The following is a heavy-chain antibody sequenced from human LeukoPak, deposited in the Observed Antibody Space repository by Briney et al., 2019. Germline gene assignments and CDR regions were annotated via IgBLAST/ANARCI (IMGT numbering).Heavy chain of an antibody. CDR1: GFTFSSYW. CDR3: ARRAGGYSHPYDY. D-gene: IGHD4-23*01. J-gene: IGHJ4*02. V-gene: IGHV3-74*01. CDR2: INSDGSST. Sequence: GGSLRLSCAASGFTFSSYWMHWVRQAPGKGLVWVSRINSDGSSTSYADSVKGRFTISRDNSKNTLYLQMNSLRAEDTAVYYCARRAGGYSHPYDYWGQGTLVTVSS.